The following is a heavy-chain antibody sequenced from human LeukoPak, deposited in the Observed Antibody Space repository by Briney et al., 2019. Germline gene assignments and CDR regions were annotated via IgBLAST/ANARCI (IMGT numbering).Heavy chain of an antibody. Sequence: SETLSLTCTVSGDSISSYYWSWIRQPPGKGLEWIGYIYYSGSTNYNPSLKSRVTISVDTSKNQFSLKLSSVTAADTAVYYCARERTFGGVIVRRYYFDYWGQGTLVTVSS. CDR1: GDSISSYY. D-gene: IGHD3-16*02. J-gene: IGHJ4*02. CDR2: IYYSGST. V-gene: IGHV4-59*01. CDR3: ARERTFGGVIVRRYYFDY.